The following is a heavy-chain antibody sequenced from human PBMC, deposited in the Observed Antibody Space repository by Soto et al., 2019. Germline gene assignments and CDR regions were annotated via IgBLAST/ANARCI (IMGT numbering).Heavy chain of an antibody. CDR2: IGGSGSNT. J-gene: IGHJ5*02. CDR3: VIGYCSSTSCYIWDNWFDP. Sequence: GGSLRLSCAASGFTFSNYAMSWVRQAPGKGLEWVSGIGGSGSNTYYADSVKGRFTISRDNAKNSLYLQMNSLRAEDTAVYYCVIGYCSSTSCYIWDNWFDPWGQGTLVTVSS. V-gene: IGHV3-23*01. CDR1: GFTFSNYA. D-gene: IGHD2-2*02.